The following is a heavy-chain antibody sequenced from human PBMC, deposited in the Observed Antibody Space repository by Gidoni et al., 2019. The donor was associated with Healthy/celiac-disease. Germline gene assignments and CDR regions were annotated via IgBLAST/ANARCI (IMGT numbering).Heavy chain of an antibody. J-gene: IGHJ6*02. CDR3: ARGGATVTFYYYYGMDV. Sequence: QVQLQASGPGLVKPSPTLSLTCTVSCGSISRGRYYWSWIRQHPGKGLEWIGYIYYSGSTYYNPSLKSRVTISVDTSKNQFSLKLSSVTAADTAVYYCARGGATVTFYYYYGMDVWGQGTTVTVSS. V-gene: IGHV4-31*03. D-gene: IGHD4-17*01. CDR2: IYYSGST. CDR1: CGSISRGRYY.